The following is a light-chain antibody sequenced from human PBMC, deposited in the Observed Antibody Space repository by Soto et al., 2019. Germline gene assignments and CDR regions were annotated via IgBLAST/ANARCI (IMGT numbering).Light chain of an antibody. J-gene: IGKJ4*01. Sequence: DIVMTQSPDSLAVSLGERATINCKSSQSILSSSYNKSFLAWFQQRPGQPPKFLIYWASTRESGVPDRFSGSWSGTDFTLTISRLQAEDVAVYYCQQYYSAPLTFGGGTKVEIK. CDR3: QQYYSAPLT. CDR1: QSILSSSYNKSF. V-gene: IGKV4-1*01. CDR2: WAS.